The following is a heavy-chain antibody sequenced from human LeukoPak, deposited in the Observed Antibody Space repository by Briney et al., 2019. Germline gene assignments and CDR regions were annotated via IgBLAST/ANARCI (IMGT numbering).Heavy chain of an antibody. V-gene: IGHV3-30*02. D-gene: IGHD3-22*01. CDR3: AKVGLYYDSSGYYLGDAFDI. Sequence: GGSLRLSCAASGFTFSSYGMHWVRQAPGKGLEWVAFIRYDGSNKYYADSVKGRFTISRDNSKNTLYLQMNSLGAEDTAVYYCAKVGLYYDSSGYYLGDAFDIWGQGTMVTVSS. CDR1: GFTFSSYG. CDR2: IRYDGSNK. J-gene: IGHJ3*02.